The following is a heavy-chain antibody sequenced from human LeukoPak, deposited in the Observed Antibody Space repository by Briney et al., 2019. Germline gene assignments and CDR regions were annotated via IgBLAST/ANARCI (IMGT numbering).Heavy chain of an antibody. CDR1: GGSISSGDYY. V-gene: IGHV4-30-4*08. CDR2: IYYSGST. Sequence: SQTLSLTCTVSGGSISSGDYYWSWIRQPPGKGLEWIGYIYYSGSTYYNPSLKSRVTISVDTSKNQFSLKLSSVTAADTAVYYCAREGYYYNSSFPWGQGTLVTVSS. J-gene: IGHJ5*02. D-gene: IGHD3-22*01. CDR3: AREGYYYNSSFP.